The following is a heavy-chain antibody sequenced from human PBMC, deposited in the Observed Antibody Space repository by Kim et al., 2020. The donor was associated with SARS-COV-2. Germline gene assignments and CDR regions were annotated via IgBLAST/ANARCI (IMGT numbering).Heavy chain of an antibody. Sequence: PSLKSRVTLSVDTSKNQFSLQLSSVTAADTAVYYCARRSGNWNDEVWFDPWGQGTLVTVSS. J-gene: IGHJ5*02. CDR3: ARRSGNWNDEVWFDP. D-gene: IGHD1-20*01. V-gene: IGHV4-39*01.